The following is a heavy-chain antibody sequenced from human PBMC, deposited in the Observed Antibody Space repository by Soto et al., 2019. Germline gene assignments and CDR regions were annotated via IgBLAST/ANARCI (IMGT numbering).Heavy chain of an antibody. J-gene: IGHJ4*02. Sequence: PGGSLRLSCAASGFTFGIYAMSWVRQAPGKGLEWVSGISGSGANTYYADSVRGRFTISRDNSKNTLYLQMNSLRAEDTALYYCAKSMSPYCGGGSCYFWGQGTLVTVSS. CDR3: AKSMSPYCGGGSCYF. CDR1: GFTFGIYA. V-gene: IGHV3-23*01. D-gene: IGHD2-15*01. CDR2: ISGSGANT.